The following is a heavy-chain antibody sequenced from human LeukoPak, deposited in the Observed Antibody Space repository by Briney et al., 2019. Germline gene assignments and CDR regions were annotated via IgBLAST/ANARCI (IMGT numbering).Heavy chain of an antibody. CDR3: AKDASGYSYGYGMDV. V-gene: IGHV3-9*01. D-gene: IGHD5-18*01. CDR1: GFTFDDYA. J-gene: IGHJ6*02. Sequence: GRSLRLSCAASGFTFDDYAMHWVRQAPGKGLEWVSGISWNSGSIGYADSVKGRFTISRDNAKNSLYLQMNSLRAEDTALYYCAKDASGYSYGYGMDVWGQGTTVAVSS. CDR2: ISWNSGSI.